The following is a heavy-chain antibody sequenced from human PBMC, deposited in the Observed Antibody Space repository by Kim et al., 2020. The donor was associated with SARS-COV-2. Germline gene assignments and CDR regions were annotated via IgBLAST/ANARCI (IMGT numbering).Heavy chain of an antibody. J-gene: IGHJ5*02. Sequence: YAESVKGRFTISRDNSKNTLYLQMNSLRAEDTAVYYCAKVGNWGSGWFDPWGQGTLVTVSS. V-gene: IGHV3-23*01. D-gene: IGHD7-27*01. CDR3: AKVGNWGSGWFDP.